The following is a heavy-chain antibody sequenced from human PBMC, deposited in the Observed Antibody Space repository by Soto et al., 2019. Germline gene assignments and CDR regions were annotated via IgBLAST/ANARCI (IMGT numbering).Heavy chain of an antibody. J-gene: IGHJ6*02. CDR2: IYYTGST. Sequence: SETLSLTCTVSGGSISSSYWSWIRQPPGKELEWIGYIYYTGSTYYSPSLKSRVIISLDASRTKFSLKLNSVTTADTAVYYCARDFWFEELSGGYYQYAMDVWGQGTTVTVSS. CDR1: GGSISSSY. D-gene: IGHD3-10*01. CDR3: ARDFWFEELSGGYYQYAMDV. V-gene: IGHV4-59*01.